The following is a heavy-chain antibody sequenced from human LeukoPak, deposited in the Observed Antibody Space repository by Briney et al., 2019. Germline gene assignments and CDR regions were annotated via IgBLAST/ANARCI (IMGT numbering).Heavy chain of an antibody. D-gene: IGHD3-10*01. J-gene: IGHJ4*02. V-gene: IGHV1-2*02. CDR3: ARVYYYGSGSYYGY. Sequence: ASVKDSCKASGYTFTGYYMHWVRQPPGKGLEWMGWINPNSDVKNYTQKFQGRVTMTRDTSISTAYMELGSLRSDDAAVYYCARVYYYGSGSYYGYWGQGTLVTVSS. CDR2: INPNSDVK. CDR1: GYTFTGYY.